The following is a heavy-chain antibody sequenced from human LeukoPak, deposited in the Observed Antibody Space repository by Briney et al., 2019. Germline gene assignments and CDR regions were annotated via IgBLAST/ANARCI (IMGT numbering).Heavy chain of an antibody. Sequence: GESLKICCEGCGYSFTSYWSGLVRQLPGKGLEWMGIIYPGDSDTRDSPSLQGEVTISADKSISTAYLQWSSLKASDTAMYYCARSGFGPWGIFGVVIIGNAFAIWGQGTMVTVSS. V-gene: IGHV5-51*01. J-gene: IGHJ3*02. CDR2: IYPGDSDT. CDR1: GYSFTSYW. D-gene: IGHD3-3*01. CDR3: ARSGFGPWGIFGVVIIGNAFAI.